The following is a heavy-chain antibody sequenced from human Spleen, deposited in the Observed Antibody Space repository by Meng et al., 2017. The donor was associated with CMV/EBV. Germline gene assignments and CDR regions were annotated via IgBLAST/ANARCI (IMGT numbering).Heavy chain of an antibody. D-gene: IGHD4-11*01. CDR3: AHSPDYNYNRRWFDP. J-gene: IGHJ5*02. CDR2: IYWNDDE. Sequence: SGFSLTTTGVGVGWIRQPPGKALKWLALIYWNDDERYSPSLKSRLTITKDTSKNQVVLTVTNMDPVDTATYYCAHSPDYNYNRRWFDPWGQGTLVTVSS. CDR1: GFSLTTTGVG. V-gene: IGHV2-5*01.